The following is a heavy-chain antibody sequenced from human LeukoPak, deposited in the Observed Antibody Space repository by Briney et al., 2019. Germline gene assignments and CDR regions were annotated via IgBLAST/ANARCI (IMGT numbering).Heavy chain of an antibody. CDR2: ISGSGGST. Sequence: NSGGSLRLSCAASGFTFSSYSMNWVRQAPGKGLEWVSAISGSGGSTYYADSVKGRFTISRDNAKNSLYLQMNSLRAEDTAVYYCARSYRERDYWGQGTLVTVSS. CDR3: ARSYRERDY. V-gene: IGHV3-21*01. D-gene: IGHD5-24*01. J-gene: IGHJ4*02. CDR1: GFTFSSYS.